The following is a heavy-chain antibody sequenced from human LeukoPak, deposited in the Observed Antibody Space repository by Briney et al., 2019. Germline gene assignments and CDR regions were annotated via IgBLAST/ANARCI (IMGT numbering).Heavy chain of an antibody. CDR1: GFTFSSYE. J-gene: IGHJ4*02. CDR3: AGTDSGWYSPPGY. CDR2: ISTSGSSI. Sequence: PGGSLRLSCAASGFTFSSYEMNWVRQAPGKGLEWISYISTSGSSINYADSVKGRFTISRDNAKNSLYLQMNSLRAEDTAVYYCAGTDSGWYSPPGYWGQGTLVTVSS. D-gene: IGHD6-19*01. V-gene: IGHV3-48*03.